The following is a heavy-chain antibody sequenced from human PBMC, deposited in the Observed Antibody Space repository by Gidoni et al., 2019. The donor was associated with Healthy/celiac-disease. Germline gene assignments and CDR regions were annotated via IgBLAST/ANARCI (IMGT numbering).Heavy chain of an antibody. J-gene: IGHJ4*02. Sequence: GSLRPSCSASGFTFSSYGMHWVRQAPGKGLEWVAVIWYDGSNKYYADSVKGRFTIPRDNSKNTLYLQMNSLRAEDTAVYYCARGSFVVVPAATPLWYWGQGTLVTVSS. D-gene: IGHD2-2*01. CDR1: GFTFSSYG. CDR2: IWYDGSNK. CDR3: ARGSFVVVPAATPLWY. V-gene: IGHV3-33*01.